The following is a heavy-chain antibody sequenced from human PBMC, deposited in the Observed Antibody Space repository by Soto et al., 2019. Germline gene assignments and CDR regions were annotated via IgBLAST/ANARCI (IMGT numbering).Heavy chain of an antibody. V-gene: IGHV3-9*01. CDR1: GFTFDDDA. D-gene: IGHD3-22*01. J-gene: IGHJ6*02. CDR2: LSWNGVTI. CDR3: AASRAYDSSDYSGFHYGRDV. Sequence: EVQLVESGGGLVQPGRSLRLSCAASGFTFDDDAMHWVRQVPGKGLQWVSGLSWNGVTIGYAASVKGRFTISRDNAKKSLYLQMNGVRPDDTALYYCAASRAYDSSDYSGFHYGRDVWGLGTTVTVS.